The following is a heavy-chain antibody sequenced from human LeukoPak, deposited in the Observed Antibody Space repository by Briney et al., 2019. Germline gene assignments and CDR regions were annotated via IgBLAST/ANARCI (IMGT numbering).Heavy chain of an antibody. CDR3: ASRLTYRIAHLAGYFDL. V-gene: IGHV1-69*01. J-gene: IGHJ2*01. Sequence: SVKVSCKASGGTFSSYAISWVRQAPGQGLEWMGGIIPIFGTANYAQKSQGRVTITADESTSTAYMELSSLRSEDTAVYYCASRLTYRIAHLAGYFDLWGRGTLVTVSS. CDR1: GGTFSSYA. CDR2: IIPIFGTA. D-gene: IGHD4/OR15-4a*01.